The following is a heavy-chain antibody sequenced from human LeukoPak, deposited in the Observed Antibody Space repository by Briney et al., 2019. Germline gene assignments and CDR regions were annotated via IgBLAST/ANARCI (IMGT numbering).Heavy chain of an antibody. Sequence: GGSLRLSCAASGFTFSSYWMSWVRQAPGKGLEWVGNIKQDGSEKYYVDSVKGRFTISRDNAKNSLYLQMNSLRAEDTAVYYCAREGDIVVVSSAFDYWGQGTLVTVSS. D-gene: IGHD2-15*01. CDR3: AREGDIVVVSSAFDY. CDR1: GFTFSSYW. CDR2: IKQDGSEK. J-gene: IGHJ4*02. V-gene: IGHV3-7*01.